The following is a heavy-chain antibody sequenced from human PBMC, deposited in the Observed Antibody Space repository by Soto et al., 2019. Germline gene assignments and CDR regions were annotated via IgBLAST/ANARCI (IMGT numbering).Heavy chain of an antibody. CDR1: GYSFTSYW. CDR2: IDPSDSYT. D-gene: IGHD2-15*01. Sequence: PGESRKISCKGSGYSFTSYWISWVRQMPGKGLEWMGRIDPSDSYTNYSPSFQGHVTISADKSISTAYLQWSSLKASDTAMYYCARHCSGGSCYGGAFDIWGQGTMVTVSS. V-gene: IGHV5-10-1*01. J-gene: IGHJ3*02. CDR3: ARHCSGGSCYGGAFDI.